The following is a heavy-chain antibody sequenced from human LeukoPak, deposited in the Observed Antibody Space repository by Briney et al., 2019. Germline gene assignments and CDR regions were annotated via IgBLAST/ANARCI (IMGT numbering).Heavy chain of an antibody. D-gene: IGHD3-10*01. Sequence: PGGSLRLSCVASGFTFSDYWMSWVRQAPGKGMEWVANIKQDGSEKNYVDSVKGRFIISRDNAKNSLYLQLNSLRADDTAVYYCARDKNSMVGGLIRWVLDYWGQGTLVTVSS. CDR1: GFTFSDYW. CDR2: IKQDGSEK. CDR3: ARDKNSMVGGLIRWVLDY. J-gene: IGHJ4*02. V-gene: IGHV3-7*03.